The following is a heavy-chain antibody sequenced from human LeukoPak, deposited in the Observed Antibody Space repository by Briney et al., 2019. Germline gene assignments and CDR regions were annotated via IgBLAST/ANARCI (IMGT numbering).Heavy chain of an antibody. J-gene: IGHJ4*02. V-gene: IGHV4-61*01. CDR1: GGSVSSGSYY. CDR2: IYYSGST. CDR3: ARGSPFSVFDY. Sequence: KPPETLSLTCTVSGGSVSSGSYYWSWIRQPPGKGLEWIGYIYYSGSTNYNPSLKSRVTISVDTSKNQFSLKLSSVTAADTAVYYCARGSPFSVFDYWGQGTLVTVSS.